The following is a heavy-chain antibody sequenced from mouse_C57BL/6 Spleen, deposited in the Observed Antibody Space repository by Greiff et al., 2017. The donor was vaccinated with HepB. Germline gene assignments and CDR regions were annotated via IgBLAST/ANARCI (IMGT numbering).Heavy chain of an antibody. CDR2: LSSGGSYT. CDR3: ARANWDVRDYFDY. D-gene: IGHD4-1*01. V-gene: IGHV5-6*01. CDR1: GFTFSSYG. Sequence: EVKVVESGGDLVKPGGSLKLSCAASGFTFSSYGLSWVRQTPDKRLEWVATLSSGGSYTYYPDSVKGRFTISRDNAKNTLYLQMSSLKSEDTAMYYCARANWDVRDYFDYWGQGTTLTVSS. J-gene: IGHJ2*01.